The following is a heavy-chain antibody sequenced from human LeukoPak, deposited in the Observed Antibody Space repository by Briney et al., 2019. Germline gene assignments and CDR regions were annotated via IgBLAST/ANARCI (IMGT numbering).Heavy chain of an antibody. CDR2: IYSDGTST. Sequence: GGSLRLSCAASGFTFSNYWMHWVCQAPGKGLVWVSRIYSDGTSTSYADSVKGRFTISRDNAKNTLYLQMNSLRAEDTAVYSCARASGPFDYWGQGTLVTVSS. J-gene: IGHJ4*02. CDR3: ARASGPFDY. CDR1: GFTFSNYW. D-gene: IGHD3-10*01. V-gene: IGHV3-74*01.